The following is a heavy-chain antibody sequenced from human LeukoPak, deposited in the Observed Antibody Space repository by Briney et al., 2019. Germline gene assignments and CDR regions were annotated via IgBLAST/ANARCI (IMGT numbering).Heavy chain of an antibody. Sequence: PSETLSLTCTVSGYSISSGYYWSWIRQPPGKGLEWIGEINHSGSTNYNPSLKSRVTISVDTSKNQFSLKLSSVTAADTAVYYCARTRSSSWYHWFDPWGQGTLVTVSS. CDR3: ARTRSSSWYHWFDP. CDR2: INHSGST. J-gene: IGHJ5*02. D-gene: IGHD6-13*01. V-gene: IGHV4-38-2*02. CDR1: GYSISSGYY.